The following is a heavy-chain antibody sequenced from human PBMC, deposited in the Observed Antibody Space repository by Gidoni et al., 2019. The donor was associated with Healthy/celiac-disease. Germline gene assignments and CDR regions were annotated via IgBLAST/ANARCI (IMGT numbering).Heavy chain of an antibody. V-gene: IGHV3-33*01. CDR1: GFTFSSYG. J-gene: IGHJ6*02. Sequence: QVQLVESGGGVVQPGRSLRLSCAASGFTFSSYGMHWVRQAPGKGLEWVAVIWYDGSNKYYADSVKGRFTISRDNSKNTLYLQMNSLRAEDTAVYYCARDPSDGELLSGMDVWGQGTTVTVSS. D-gene: IGHD3-10*01. CDR3: ARDPSDGELLSGMDV. CDR2: IWYDGSNK.